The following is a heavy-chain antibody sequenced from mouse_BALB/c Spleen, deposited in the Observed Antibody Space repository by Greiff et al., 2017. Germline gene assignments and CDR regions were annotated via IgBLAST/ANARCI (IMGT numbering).Heavy chain of an antibody. D-gene: IGHD2-1*01. Sequence: EVMLVESGGGLVQPGGSLKLSCAASGFTFSSYTMSWVRQTPEKRLEWVAYISNGGGSTYYPDTVKGRFTISRDNAKNTLYLQMSSLKSEDTAMYYCARTGNGNYVWAMDYWGQGTSVTVSS. J-gene: IGHJ4*01. CDR3: ARTGNGNYVWAMDY. CDR1: GFTFSSYT. CDR2: ISNGGGST. V-gene: IGHV5-12-2*01.